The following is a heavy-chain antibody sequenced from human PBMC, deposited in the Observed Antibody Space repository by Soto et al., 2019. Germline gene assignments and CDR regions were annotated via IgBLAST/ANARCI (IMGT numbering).Heavy chain of an antibody. CDR1: GYSFTTSN. V-gene: IGHV1-46*01. CDR3: ARVESCGGDCYYFQY. CDR2: INPFGGST. D-gene: IGHD2-21*02. Sequence: QVQLVQSGAEVKRPGASVKVSCKASGYSFTTSNIQWVRQAPGQGLEWMGVINPFGGSTGYARKFQGRVKMTTDTSANTVHMTLSGLRFEDTAVYYCARVESCGGDCYYFQYWGQGTLVAVSS. J-gene: IGHJ1*01.